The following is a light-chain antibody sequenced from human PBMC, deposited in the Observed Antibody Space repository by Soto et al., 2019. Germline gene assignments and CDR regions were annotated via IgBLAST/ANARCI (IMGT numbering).Light chain of an antibody. CDR3: QQYNNWPLT. V-gene: IGKV3-15*01. J-gene: IGKJ4*01. CDR1: QSVSNN. CDR2: FAS. Sequence: EIVMTQSPATLSVSPGERATLSCRASQSVSNNLAWYQQKPCQAPRLLIYFASTRATGIPARFSGSGSGTEFTLTISSLQSEDFAVYYCQQYNNWPLTFGGGTKVEIK.